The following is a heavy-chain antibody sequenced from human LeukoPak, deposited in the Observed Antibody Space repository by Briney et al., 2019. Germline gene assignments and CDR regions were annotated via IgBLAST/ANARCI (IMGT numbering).Heavy chain of an antibody. CDR2: ISSSSSTI. J-gene: IGHJ4*02. CDR1: GFTFSSYS. CDR3: ARIPPYTTSWYFDY. D-gene: IGHD2-2*01. Sequence: PGGSLRLSCAASGFTFSSYSMNWVRQAPGKGLEWVSYISSSSSTIYYADSVKGRFTISRDNAKNSLFLQMNSLRAEDTAVYYCARIPPYTTSWYFDYWGQGTLVTVSS. V-gene: IGHV3-48*04.